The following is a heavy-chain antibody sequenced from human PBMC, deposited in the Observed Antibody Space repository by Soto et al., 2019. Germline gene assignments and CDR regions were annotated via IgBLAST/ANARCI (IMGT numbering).Heavy chain of an antibody. Sequence: GESLKIPCQGSGYSFTSYWIGWVRQMPGKGLEWMGIIYPGDSDTRYSPSFQGQVTISADKSISPAYLQWSSLKASDTAMDYCARRQPDDYGGFNFDYWGQGTLVTVSS. CDR3: ARRQPDDYGGFNFDY. V-gene: IGHV5-51*01. J-gene: IGHJ4*02. D-gene: IGHD4-17*01. CDR1: GYSFTSYW. CDR2: IYPGDSDT.